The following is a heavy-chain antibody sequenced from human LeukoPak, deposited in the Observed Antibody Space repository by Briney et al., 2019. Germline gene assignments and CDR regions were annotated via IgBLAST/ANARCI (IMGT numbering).Heavy chain of an antibody. Sequence: GGSLRLSCAASGFTFSSYWMHWVRQAPGKGLVWVSRINSDGSSTSYADSVKGRFTISRDNAKNTLYLQMNSLRAEDTAVYYCAGGRPLRYFDWLSGYYGMDVWGQGTTVTVSS. CDR2: INSDGSST. D-gene: IGHD3-9*01. J-gene: IGHJ6*02. V-gene: IGHV3-74*01. CDR1: GFTFSSYW. CDR3: AGGRPLRYFDWLSGYYGMDV.